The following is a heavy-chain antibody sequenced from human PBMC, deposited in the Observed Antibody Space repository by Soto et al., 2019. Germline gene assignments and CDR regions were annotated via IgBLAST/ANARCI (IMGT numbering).Heavy chain of an antibody. J-gene: IGHJ4*02. CDR2: ISSDGSST. D-gene: IGHD5-18*01. CDR1: GFTFSSYW. V-gene: IGHV3-74*01. CDR3: ARDGYQLPNY. Sequence: EVQLVESGGGLVQPGGSLRLSCAASGFTFSSYWMHWVRQAPGKGLMWVSRISSDGSSTSYADSVKGRFTISRDNARNTLYLQMNSLRAEDTAVYYCARDGYQLPNYWGQGTLVTVAS.